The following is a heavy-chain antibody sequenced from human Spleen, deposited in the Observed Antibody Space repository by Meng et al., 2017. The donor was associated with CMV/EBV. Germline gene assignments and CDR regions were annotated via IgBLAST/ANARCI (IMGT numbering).Heavy chain of an antibody. CDR1: GFIFSDHY. J-gene: IGHJ4*02. CDR2: IKSKTDGGTT. V-gene: IGHV3-15*01. D-gene: IGHD3-10*01. Sequence: GESLKISCAASGFIFSDHYMDWVRQAPGKGLEWVGRIKSKTDGGTTDYAAPVKGRFTISRDDSKNTLYLQMNSLKTEDTAVYYCTTEVSGGSGSYYFDYWGQGTLVTVSS. CDR3: TTEVSGGSGSYYFDY.